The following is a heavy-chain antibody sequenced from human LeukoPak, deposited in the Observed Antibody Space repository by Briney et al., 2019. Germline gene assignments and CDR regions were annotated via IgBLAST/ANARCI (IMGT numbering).Heavy chain of an antibody. Sequence: SETLSLTCTVSGGSISSYYWSWIRQPAGKGLEWIGRIYTSGSTNYNPSLKSRVTISVDTSKNQFSLKLSSVTAADTAVYYCARGCSSTSCQRVDFDYWGQGTLVTVSS. V-gene: IGHV4-4*07. CDR3: ARGCSSTSCQRVDFDY. CDR2: IYTSGST. CDR1: GGSISSYY. D-gene: IGHD2-2*01. J-gene: IGHJ4*02.